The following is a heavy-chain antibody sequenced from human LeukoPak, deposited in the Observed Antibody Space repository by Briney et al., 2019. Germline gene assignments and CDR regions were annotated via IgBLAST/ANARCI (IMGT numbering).Heavy chain of an antibody. CDR1: GFTFSSYA. J-gene: IGHJ6*04. CDR2: ISSNGGST. V-gene: IGHV3-64D*06. CDR3: VKEWYCSSTSCYIMDV. D-gene: IGHD2-2*02. Sequence: GGSLRLSCSASGFTFSSYAMHWVRQAPGKGLKYVSAISSNGGSTYYADSVKGRFTISRDNSKNTLYLQMSSLRAEDTAVYYCVKEWYCSSTSCYIMDVWGKGTTVTVSS.